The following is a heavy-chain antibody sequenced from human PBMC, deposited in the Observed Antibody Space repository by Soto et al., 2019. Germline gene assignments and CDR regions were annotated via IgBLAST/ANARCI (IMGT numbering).Heavy chain of an antibody. CDR1: GASIRNYY. CDR3: ARDQNGSPHFDY. CDR2: SYYSGST. Sequence: QVHLQESGPGLVKPSETLSLTCTVSGASIRNYYWSWIRQPPGKGLEWIGFSYYSGSTNYNPSLNSRVTMSVDTSKNQFSLTLTSVTAADTAVYYFARDQNGSPHFDYWGQGILVTVSS. V-gene: IGHV4-59*01. J-gene: IGHJ4*02. D-gene: IGHD1-26*01.